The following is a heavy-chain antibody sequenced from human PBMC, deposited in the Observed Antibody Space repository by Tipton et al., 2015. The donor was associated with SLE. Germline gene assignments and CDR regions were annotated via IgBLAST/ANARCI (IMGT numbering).Heavy chain of an antibody. CDR2: ISSRATTI. V-gene: IGHV3-48*03. CDR3: ATLRGTVAATKDDY. CDR1: GFTFSSSE. Sequence: GSLRLSCAASGFTFSSSEMNWVRQAPGKGPEWVSYISSRATTIYSADSVKGRFTISRDNARNTLYLQMDSLRAEDTAVYYCATLRGTVAATKDDYWGQGTLVTVSS. J-gene: IGHJ4*02. D-gene: IGHD1-26*01.